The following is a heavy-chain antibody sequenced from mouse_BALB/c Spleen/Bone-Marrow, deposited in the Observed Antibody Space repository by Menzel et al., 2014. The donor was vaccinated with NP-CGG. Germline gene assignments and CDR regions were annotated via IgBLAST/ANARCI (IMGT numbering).Heavy chain of an antibody. CDR1: GFTFSSFG. J-gene: IGHJ3*01. CDR3: SRGVDYASWFAY. Sequence: EVQLQESGGGLVQPGGSLKLSCAASGFTFSSFGMSWVRQTPDKRLELVANINSNGGFTYYADSVKGRFTISRDNAMNTLYVQMRSLKSEYTAIYDCSRGVDYASWFAYWGQGTLVTVSA. D-gene: IGHD2-4*01. V-gene: IGHV5-6-3*01. CDR2: INSNGGFT.